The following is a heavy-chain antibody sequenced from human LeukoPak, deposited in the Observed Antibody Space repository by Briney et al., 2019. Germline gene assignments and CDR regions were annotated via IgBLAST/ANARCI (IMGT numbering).Heavy chain of an antibody. CDR1: GYIFTSNW. CDR2: IYPGDSDT. D-gene: IGHD2-2*01. CDR3: ARRSVPAVGKPHDAFDI. J-gene: IGHJ3*02. V-gene: IGHV5-51*01. Sequence: GESLKISCKGSGYIFTSNWIGWVRQMPGRGLEWMGIIYPGDSDTRYSPSFQGQVTISADKSISTAYLQWTTLKASDTAVYYCARRSVPAVGKPHDAFDIWGQGTLVTVSS.